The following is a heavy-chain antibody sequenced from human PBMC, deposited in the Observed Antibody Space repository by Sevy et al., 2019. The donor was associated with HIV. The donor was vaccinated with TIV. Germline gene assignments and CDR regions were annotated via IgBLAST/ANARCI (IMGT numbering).Heavy chain of an antibody. J-gene: IGHJ4*02. CDR3: TRALATADTPEYYFDY. CDR2: IRRNSHEPYGGTT. D-gene: IGHD5-12*01. Sequence: GGSLRLSCTSSGFTFGDYAMSWFRQAPGKGLEWVAFIRRNSHEPYGGTTEYAASVKGRFTISRDDSKSIAYLQMNSLKTEDTAVYYCTRALATADTPEYYFDYWGQGVLVTVSS. V-gene: IGHV3-49*03. CDR1: GFTFGDYA.